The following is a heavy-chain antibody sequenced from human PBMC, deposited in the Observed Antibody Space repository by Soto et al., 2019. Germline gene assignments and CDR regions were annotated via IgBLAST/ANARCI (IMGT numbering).Heavy chain of an antibody. D-gene: IGHD3-3*01. CDR1: GYPVTAYY. CDR3: ARGGGVGVAGSAAFDM. J-gene: IGHJ3*02. Sequence: QLHLVQSGAVVKKPGASVTVSCSASGYPVTAYYMHWVRQAPGRGLEWMGGINPATGAAKYTQPFQGRVTMPRDPSTSTGFLELSGLTSEDTAVFYCARGGGVGVAGSAAFDMWGQGTLVTVSS. CDR2: INPATGAA. V-gene: IGHV1-2*02.